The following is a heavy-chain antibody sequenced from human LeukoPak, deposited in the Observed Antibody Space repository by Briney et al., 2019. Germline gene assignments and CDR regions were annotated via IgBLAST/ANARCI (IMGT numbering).Heavy chain of an antibody. CDR1: GFTFSRSS. Sequence: GGSLRLSCAASGFTFSRSSMHWVRQAPGKGLQWVSSISTSSIYIYYADSVKGRLTISRDNAKNSVFLQMNSLRAEDTAVYYCARGRQNSGSYSDAFDIWGQGTMVTVSS. CDR3: ARGRQNSGSYSDAFDI. J-gene: IGHJ3*02. CDR2: ISTSSIYI. V-gene: IGHV3-21*01. D-gene: IGHD1-26*01.